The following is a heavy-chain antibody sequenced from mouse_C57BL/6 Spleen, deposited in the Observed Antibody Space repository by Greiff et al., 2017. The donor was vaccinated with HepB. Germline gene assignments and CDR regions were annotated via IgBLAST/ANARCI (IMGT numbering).Heavy chain of an antibody. CDR3: ARAGRGFAD. J-gene: IGHJ3*01. D-gene: IGHD3-3*01. CDR2: IDPSDSYT. CDR1: GYTFTSYW. Sequence: VQLQQSGAELVKPGASVKLSCKASGYTFTSYWMQWVKQRPGQGLEWIGEIDPSDSYTNYNQKFKGKATLTVDTSSSTAYMQLSSLTSEDSAVYYCARAGRGFADWGQGTLVTVSA. V-gene: IGHV1-50*01.